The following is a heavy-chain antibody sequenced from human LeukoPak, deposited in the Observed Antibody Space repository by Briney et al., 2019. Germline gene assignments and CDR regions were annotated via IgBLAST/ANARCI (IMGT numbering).Heavy chain of an antibody. CDR1: GGSISSYY. Sequence: PSETLSLTCSVSGGSISSYYWSWIRQPPGKGLEWIGYIFYSGSNNYNPSLKSRVTMSVDTSKNQFSLKLSSVTAADTAVYHCARGDSSGRVDSWGQGTLVTVSS. CDR3: ARGDSSGRVDS. CDR2: IFYSGSN. J-gene: IGHJ4*02. V-gene: IGHV4-59*01. D-gene: IGHD6-19*01.